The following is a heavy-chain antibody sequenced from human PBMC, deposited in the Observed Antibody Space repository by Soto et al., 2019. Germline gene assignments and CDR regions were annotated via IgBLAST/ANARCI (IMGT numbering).Heavy chain of an antibody. CDR1: GYTFSGYY. V-gene: IGHV1-8*02. J-gene: IGHJ6*03. CDR3: ARGYCSSTSCSNYYYYYYMDV. D-gene: IGHD2-2*01. Sequence: ASVKVSCKASGYTFSGYYMHWVRQATGQGLEWMGWMNPNSGNTGYAQKFQGRVTMTRNTSISTAYMELSSLRSEDTAVYYCARGYCSSTSCSNYYYYYYMDVWGKGTTVTVSS. CDR2: MNPNSGNT.